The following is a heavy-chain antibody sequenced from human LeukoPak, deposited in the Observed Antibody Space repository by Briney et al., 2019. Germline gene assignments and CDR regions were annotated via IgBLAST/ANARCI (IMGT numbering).Heavy chain of an antibody. CDR2: IYNSGST. CDR3: ARSVMDSSDFYYFDY. CDR1: GYSISSGYF. D-gene: IGHD3-22*01. J-gene: IGHJ4*02. Sequence: PSETLSLTCTVSGYSISSGYFWGWIRQPPGKGLEWIGTIYNSGSTYYNASLESRVTISVDTSKNQFSLKLSSVTAADTAVYYCARSVMDSSDFYYFDYWGQGTLVTVSS. V-gene: IGHV4-38-2*02.